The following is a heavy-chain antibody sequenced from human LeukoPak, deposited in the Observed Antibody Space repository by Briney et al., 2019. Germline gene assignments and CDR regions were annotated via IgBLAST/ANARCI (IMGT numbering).Heavy chain of an antibody. CDR2: IYYSGST. Sequence: SETLSLTCTVSGGSISSHYWSWIRQPPGKGLEWIGYIYYSGSTNYNTSLKSRVTISVDTSKNQFSLKLSSVTAADTAVYYCARELGRGDGYMDVWGKGTTVTVSS. CDR3: ARELGRGDGYMDV. CDR1: GGSISSHY. J-gene: IGHJ6*03. V-gene: IGHV4-59*11. D-gene: IGHD3-3*01.